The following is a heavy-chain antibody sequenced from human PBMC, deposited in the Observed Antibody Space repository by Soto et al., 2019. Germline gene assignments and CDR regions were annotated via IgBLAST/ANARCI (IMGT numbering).Heavy chain of an antibody. J-gene: IGHJ4*02. CDR3: ARSPFHCSGGSCRDYSYYFDY. CDR1: GFTFSDYY. V-gene: IGHV3-11*01. CDR2: ISSSGSTI. Sequence: PGGSLRLSCAASGFTFSDYYMSWIRQAPGKGLEWVSYISSSGSTIYYADSVKGRFTISRDNAKNSLYLQMNSLRAEDTAVYYCARSPFHCSGGSCRDYSYYFDYWGQGTLVTV. D-gene: IGHD2-15*01.